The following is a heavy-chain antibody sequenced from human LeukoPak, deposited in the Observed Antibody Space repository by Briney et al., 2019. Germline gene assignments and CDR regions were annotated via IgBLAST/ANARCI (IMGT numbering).Heavy chain of an antibody. V-gene: IGHV4-61*02. CDR3: ARDNERDYDILTGYFHHDAFDI. Sequence: SETLSLTCTVSGGSISSGSYYWSWIRQPAGKGLEWIGRIYTSGSTNYNPSLKSRVTISVDTSKNQFSLKLSSVTAADTAVYYCARDNERDYDILTGYFHHDAFDIWGQGTMVTVSS. J-gene: IGHJ3*02. CDR2: IYTSGST. CDR1: GGSISSGSYY. D-gene: IGHD3-9*01.